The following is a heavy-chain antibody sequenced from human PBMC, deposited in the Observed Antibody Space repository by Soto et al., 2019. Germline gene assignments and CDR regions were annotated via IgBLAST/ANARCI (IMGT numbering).Heavy chain of an antibody. Sequence: QVQLQESGPGLVKPSETLSLTCTVSGGSLSSYYWTWIRQSPGKGLEWIGYVYFSVNTNYNPSLKSRVTISIDTSKNQFSLRLASVTAADTAFYYCGSVRPSGYVLSWGQGTLVTVSS. CDR2: VYFSVNT. V-gene: IGHV4-59*01. CDR1: GGSLSSYY. CDR3: GSVRPSGYVLS. J-gene: IGHJ5*02. D-gene: IGHD6-25*01.